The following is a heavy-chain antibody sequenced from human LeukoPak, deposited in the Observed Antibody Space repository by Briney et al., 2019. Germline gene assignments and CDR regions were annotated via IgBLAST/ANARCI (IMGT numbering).Heavy chain of an antibody. V-gene: IGHV3-21*01. J-gene: IGHJ4*02. D-gene: IGHD3-3*01. Sequence: GGSLRLSCAASGFMFSAYSMNWVRQAPGKGVEWVSSISSTGNDIYYAASVKGRFTISRDNAKNSLYPQMNSLRAEDTAVYYCARGGARSLEWLLLVYWGQGTLVTVSS. CDR1: GFMFSAYS. CDR2: ISSTGNDI. CDR3: ARGGARSLEWLLLVY.